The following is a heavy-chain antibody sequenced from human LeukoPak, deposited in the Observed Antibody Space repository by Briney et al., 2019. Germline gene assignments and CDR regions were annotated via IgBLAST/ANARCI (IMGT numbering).Heavy chain of an antibody. CDR2: INHSGST. V-gene: IGHV4-34*01. CDR1: GGSFSGYY. J-gene: IGHJ4*02. Sequence: SETLSLTCAVYGGSFSGYYWSWIRQPPGKGLEWIGEINHSGSTNYNPSLKSRVTISVDTSKNQFSLKLSSVTAADTAVYYCAREGRGYWTWGQGTLVTVSS. CDR3: AREGRGYWT. D-gene: IGHD2-8*01.